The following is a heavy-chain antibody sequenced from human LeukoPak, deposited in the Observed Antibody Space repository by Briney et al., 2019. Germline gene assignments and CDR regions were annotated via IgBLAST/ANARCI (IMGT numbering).Heavy chain of an antibody. CDR2: FYSSANI. CDR1: GGSISSYY. D-gene: IGHD3-22*01. V-gene: IGHV4-4*07. Sequence: SETLSLTCTVSGGSISSYYWNWIRQPAGKGLEWIGRFYSSANIRYNPSLNSRVTMSADTSKNQVSLRLNSVTAADTAVYYCARRIGGIVVVAHYDYWGQGTLVTVSS. CDR3: ARRIGGIVVVAHYDY. J-gene: IGHJ4*02.